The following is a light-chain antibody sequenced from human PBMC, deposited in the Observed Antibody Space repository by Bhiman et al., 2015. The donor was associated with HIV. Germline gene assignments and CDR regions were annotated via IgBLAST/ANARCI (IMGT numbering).Light chain of an antibody. CDR3: SSYAGSYSYV. Sequence: QSALTQPASVSGSPGQSITISCTGTSSDVGGYNYVSWYQQHPDKAPKVIIYDVTKRPSGVSHRFSGSKSGNTASLTISGLQAEDEADYYCSSYAGSYSYVFGTGTKVTVL. CDR2: DVT. V-gene: IGLV2-14*03. J-gene: IGLJ1*01. CDR1: SSDVGGYNY.